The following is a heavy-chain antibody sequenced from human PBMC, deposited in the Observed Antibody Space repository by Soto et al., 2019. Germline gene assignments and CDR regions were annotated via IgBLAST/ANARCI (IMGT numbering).Heavy chain of an antibody. CDR1: GFTFSSYS. Sequence: VQLVESGGGLVQPGGSLRLSCAASGFTFSSYSMNWVRQAPGKGLEWVSSVSSSSSYIYYADSVKGRFTISRDNAKNSLYLQMNSLRAEDTAVYYCARGGRVAAAADFDYWGQGTLVTVSS. V-gene: IGHV3-21*01. CDR3: ARGGRVAAAADFDY. CDR2: VSSSSSYI. D-gene: IGHD6-13*01. J-gene: IGHJ4*02.